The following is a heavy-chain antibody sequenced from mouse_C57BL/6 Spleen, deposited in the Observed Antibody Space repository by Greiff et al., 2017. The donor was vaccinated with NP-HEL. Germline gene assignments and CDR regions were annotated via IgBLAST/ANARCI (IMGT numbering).Heavy chain of an antibody. J-gene: IGHJ3*01. CDR3: VGHLLS. Sequence: VQLMQSGAALARPGGSVKMSCKASGYTFTSYKMHWVKQRPGQGLEWIGDINPSSGYTKYKQKLKDKATLTADKSSSTAYMQLSSLTSEDAAVYYCVGHLLSWGQGTLVTVSA. CDR1: GYTFTSYK. D-gene: IGHD2-1*01. V-gene: IGHV1-4*01. CDR2: INPSSGYT.